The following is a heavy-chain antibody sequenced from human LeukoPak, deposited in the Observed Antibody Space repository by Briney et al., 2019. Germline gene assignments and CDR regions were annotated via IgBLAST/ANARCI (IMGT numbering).Heavy chain of an antibody. CDR3: AKAPGKDYYYFDY. J-gene: IGHJ4*02. CDR2: FSGSAGST. Sequence: PGGSLRLSCAASGFTFSSYAMTWVRQAPGKGLEWVSSFSGSAGSTYYADSVKGRFTISRDNSANTLYLQMNSLRAEDTAVYYCAKAPGKDYYYFDYWGQGTLVTVSS. D-gene: IGHD2/OR15-2a*01. CDR1: GFTFSSYA. V-gene: IGHV3-23*01.